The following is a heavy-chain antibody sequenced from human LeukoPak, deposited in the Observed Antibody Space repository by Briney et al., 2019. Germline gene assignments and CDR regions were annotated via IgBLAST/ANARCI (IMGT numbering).Heavy chain of an antibody. Sequence: GASVKVSCKASGYTFTGYYMHWVRQAPGQGLEWMGRINPNSGGTNYAQKFKGRVTLTRDTSISTAYMELSRLRSDDTAVYYCARENSNWNYVFDQWGQGTLVTVSS. CDR3: ARENSNWNYVFDQ. J-gene: IGHJ4*01. CDR2: INPNSGGT. V-gene: IGHV1-2*06. CDR1: GYTFTGYY. D-gene: IGHD1-7*01.